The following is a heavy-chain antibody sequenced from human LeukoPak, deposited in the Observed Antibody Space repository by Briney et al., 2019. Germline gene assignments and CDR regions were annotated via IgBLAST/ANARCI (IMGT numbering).Heavy chain of an antibody. CDR1: GFTFSSYG. J-gene: IGHJ3*02. D-gene: IGHD3-22*01. V-gene: IGHV3-30*03. Sequence: GGSLRLSCAASGFTFSSYGMHWVRQAPGKGLEWVAVISYDGSNKYYADSVKGRFTISRDNSKNTLYLQMNSLRAEDTAVYYCAREGDYYDSSGPNDAFDIWGQGTMVTVSS. CDR2: ISYDGSNK. CDR3: AREGDYYDSSGPNDAFDI.